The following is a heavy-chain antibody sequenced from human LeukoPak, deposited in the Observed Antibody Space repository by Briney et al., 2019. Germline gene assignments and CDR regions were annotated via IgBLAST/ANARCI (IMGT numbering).Heavy chain of an antibody. V-gene: IGHV4-59*01. D-gene: IGHD5-18*01. CDR3: AIGRGKTYPDTAGL. CDR1: GGSISSYY. CDR2: IYYSGST. J-gene: IGHJ4*02. Sequence: SETLSLICTASGGSISSYYWSWIRQPPGKGLEGIGYIYYSGSTNYNVSLKSRVTISVHTSKNQFSLKLSSVTAADTAVYYCAIGRGKTYPDTAGLWGQGTLVTVSS.